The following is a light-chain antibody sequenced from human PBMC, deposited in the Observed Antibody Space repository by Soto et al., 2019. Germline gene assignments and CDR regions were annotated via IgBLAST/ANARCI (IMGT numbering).Light chain of an antibody. CDR2: EDN. J-gene: IGLJ2*01. V-gene: IGLV6-57*04. Sequence: NFMLTQPHSVSESPGKTVTISCTRSSGSIASNYVQWYQQRPGSAPTTVIYEDNQRPSGVPDRFSGSIDSSSNSASLTISGLKTVDEADYYCQSYDSSNQRVFGGGTKLTVL. CDR1: SGSIASNY. CDR3: QSYDSSNQRV.